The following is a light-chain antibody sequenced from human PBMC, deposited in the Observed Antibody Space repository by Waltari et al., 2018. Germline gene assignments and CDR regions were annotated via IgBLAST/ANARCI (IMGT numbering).Light chain of an antibody. J-gene: IGKJ5*01. V-gene: IGKV1-5*03. CDR2: KAS. Sequence: DIQMTQSPSTLSASVGDRVTITCRDSQTIISWLAWYQQKPGKAPKLLICKASTLESGVPSRFSGSGSGTEFTLTISSLQPDDFATYYCQQYKSYSITFGQGTRLEIK. CDR1: QTIISW. CDR3: QQYKSYSIT.